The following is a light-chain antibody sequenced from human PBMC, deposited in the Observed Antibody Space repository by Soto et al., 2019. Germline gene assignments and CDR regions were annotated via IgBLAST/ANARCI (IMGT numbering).Light chain of an antibody. CDR2: EVS. J-gene: IGLJ2*01. CDR3: SSLTSTNTLA. Sequence: QSALTRPASVSGSPGQSITISCTGTSSDVGNYNYVSWYQQHPGKAPKLMIYEVSYRASGVSNRFSGSKSGNTASLTISGLQAEDEAGYYCSSLTSTNTLAFGGGTKLTVL. CDR1: SSDVGNYNY. V-gene: IGLV2-14*01.